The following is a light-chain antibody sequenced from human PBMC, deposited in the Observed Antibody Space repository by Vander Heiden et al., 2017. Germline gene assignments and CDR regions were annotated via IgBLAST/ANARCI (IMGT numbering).Light chain of an antibody. Sequence: IVLTQSPGALSLSPGEGATLSCRASQSVSSSNLAWYQQKPGHDPSLLINGTSTRATGIPDRCSGSGSGTDFTLTINRLEPEDFAVYYCQQYNPSPELTFGGGTKVEIK. CDR1: QSVSSSN. CDR2: GTS. J-gene: IGKJ4*01. V-gene: IGKV3-20*01. CDR3: QQYNPSPELT.